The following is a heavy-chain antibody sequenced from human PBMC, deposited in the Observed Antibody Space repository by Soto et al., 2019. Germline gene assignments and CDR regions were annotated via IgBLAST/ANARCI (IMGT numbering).Heavy chain of an antibody. CDR1: GASVTSGTYY. V-gene: IGHV4-61*01. D-gene: IGHD6-19*01. Sequence: LSLTCPVSGASVTSGTYYWTWIRQPPGKGLEWIGYIYYSGSTNYNPSLKSRVTISVDTSKNQFSLKLNSVTAADTAVYFCARSDLGSAWFGDSWGQGTLVTVSS. CDR2: IYYSGST. CDR3: ARSDLGSAWFGDS. J-gene: IGHJ4*02.